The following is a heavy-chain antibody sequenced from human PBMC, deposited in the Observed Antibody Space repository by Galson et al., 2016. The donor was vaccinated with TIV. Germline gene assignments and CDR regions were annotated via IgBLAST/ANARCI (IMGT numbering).Heavy chain of an antibody. CDR3: AKDRILQYFDWLLCDS. J-gene: IGHJ4*02. CDR1: GFTFSSYS. V-gene: IGHV3-21*04. D-gene: IGHD3-9*01. Sequence: SLRLSCAASGFTFSSYSMNWVRQAPGKGLEWVSSISSRVTKIYYADSVKGRFTISRDNAKNSLYLQMTSLRAEDTAVYYCAKDRILQYFDWLLCDSWGQGTLVTVSS. CDR2: ISSRVTKI.